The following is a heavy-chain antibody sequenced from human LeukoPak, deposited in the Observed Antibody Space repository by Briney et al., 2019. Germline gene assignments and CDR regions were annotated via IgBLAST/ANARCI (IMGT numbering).Heavy chain of an antibody. V-gene: IGHV3-64*04. Sequence: GGSLRLSCSASGFTFSSYAMHWVRQAPGKGLEYVSAISSNGGSTYYADSVKGRFTISRDNSKNTLYLQMNSLRAEDTAVYYCADRGIAASYDYWGQGTLVTVSS. D-gene: IGHD6-13*01. CDR2: ISSNGGST. CDR3: ADRGIAASYDY. CDR1: GFTFSSYA. J-gene: IGHJ4*02.